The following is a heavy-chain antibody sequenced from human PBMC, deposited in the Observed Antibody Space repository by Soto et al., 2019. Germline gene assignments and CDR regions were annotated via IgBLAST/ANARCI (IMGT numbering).Heavy chain of an antibody. J-gene: IGHJ5*02. CDR3: ARVKYGNLRPPTSLFDP. CDR2: INPDSGAT. CDR1: GYTFTACY. V-gene: IGHV1-2*02. D-gene: IGHD3-10*01. Sequence: ASVKVSCKASGYTFTACYIHWVRQAPGQGPEWMAWINPDSGATYSAPKFQGRVTVTSDTSINTPSMELSSLRSDDTAVYYCARVKYGNLRPPTSLFDPWGQGTLVTVS.